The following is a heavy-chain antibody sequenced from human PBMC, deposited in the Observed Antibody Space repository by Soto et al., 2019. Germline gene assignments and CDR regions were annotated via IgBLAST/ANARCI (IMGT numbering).Heavy chain of an antibody. CDR3: VRDTDWAFDY. CDR2: ISTTYAI. D-gene: IGHD3-9*01. J-gene: IGHJ4*02. CDR1: GFSLGIYN. Sequence: GCLRLSCTVSGFSLGIYNMNCVRQAQGKGLEFVSYISTTYAIYYGDSVKGRFTVSRDHGKNSLYLQMNNLRTEDTAVYYCVRDTDWAFDYWGQGTLVTVSS. V-gene: IGHV3-48*01.